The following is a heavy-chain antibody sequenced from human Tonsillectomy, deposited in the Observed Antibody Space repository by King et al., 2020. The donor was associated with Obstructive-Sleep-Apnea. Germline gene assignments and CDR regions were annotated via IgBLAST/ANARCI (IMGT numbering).Heavy chain of an antibody. CDR1: GFTFSSYA. J-gene: IGHJ4*02. CDR2: ISGSGGST. D-gene: IGHD3-22*01. Sequence: QLVQSGGGLVQPGGSQRLSCAASGFTFSSYAMNWVRQAPGKGLEWVSAISGSGGSTYYTDSVTGRFTISRDNSKNTLYLQMNSLRAEDTAVYYRAKDAYYDTSGYYFPFDYWGQGTLVTVSS. CDR3: AKDAYYDTSGYYFPFDY. V-gene: IGHV3-23*04.